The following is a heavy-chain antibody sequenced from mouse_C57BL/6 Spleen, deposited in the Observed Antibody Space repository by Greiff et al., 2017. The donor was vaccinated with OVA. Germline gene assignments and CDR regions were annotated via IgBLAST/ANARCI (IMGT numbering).Heavy chain of an antibody. Sequence: VQLVESGPGLVAPSQSLSITCTVSGFSLTSYAISWVRQPPGKGLEWLGVIWTGGGTNYNSALKSRLSISKDNSKSQVFLKMNSLQTDDTARYYCARNLITTGDWYFDVWGTGTTVTVSS. D-gene: IGHD2-4*01. V-gene: IGHV2-9-1*01. CDR2: IWTGGGT. J-gene: IGHJ1*03. CDR3: ARNLITTGDWYFDV. CDR1: GFSLTSYA.